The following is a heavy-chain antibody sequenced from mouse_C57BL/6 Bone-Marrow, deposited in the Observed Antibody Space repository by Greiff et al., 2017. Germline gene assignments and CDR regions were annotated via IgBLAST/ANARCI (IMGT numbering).Heavy chain of an antibody. CDR2: INYDGSSI. D-gene: IGHD1-1*01. CDR1: GFTFSDYS. CDR3: AMLWGTTRPDY. V-gene: IGHV5-16*01. J-gene: IGHJ2*01. Sequence: EVKLVESEGGLVQPGGSMKLSCAASGFTFSDYSMAWVRQVPEKGLEWVAHINYDGSSIYYLDSLKGRFIISRDNAKNTLYLQMSSLKSEDTATYYCAMLWGTTRPDYWGQGTTLTVSS.